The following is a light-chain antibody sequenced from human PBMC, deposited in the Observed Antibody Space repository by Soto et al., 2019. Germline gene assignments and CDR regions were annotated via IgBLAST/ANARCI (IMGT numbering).Light chain of an antibody. CDR3: QQRSNWPPLFT. J-gene: IGKJ3*01. CDR2: DAS. Sequence: EIVLTQSPATLSLSPGERATLSCRASQSVSSYLAWYQQKPGQAPRLLIYDASNSATGIPARFSGSGSGTDFTLTISSLEPEDFAVYYCQQRSNWPPLFTFGPETKVDIK. V-gene: IGKV3-11*01. CDR1: QSVSSY.